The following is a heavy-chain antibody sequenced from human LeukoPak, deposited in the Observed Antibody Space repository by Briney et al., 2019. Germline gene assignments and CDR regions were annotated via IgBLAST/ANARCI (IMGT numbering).Heavy chain of an antibody. CDR2: ISGSGGST. V-gene: IGHV3-23*01. CDR3: AKDFFRYYYDSSGYSDY. D-gene: IGHD3-22*01. Sequence: GGSLRLSCAASGFTFSSYAMSWVRQAPGKGLEWVSAISGSGGSTYYADSVKGWFTISRDNSKNTLYLQMNSLRAEDTAVYYCAKDFFRYYYDSSGYSDYWGQGTLVTVSS. CDR1: GFTFSSYA. J-gene: IGHJ4*02.